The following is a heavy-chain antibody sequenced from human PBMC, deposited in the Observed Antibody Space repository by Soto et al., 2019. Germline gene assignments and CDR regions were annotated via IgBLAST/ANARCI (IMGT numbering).Heavy chain of an antibody. V-gene: IGHV1-69*13. D-gene: IGHD2-15*01. CDR2: IIPIFGTA. J-gene: IGHJ4*02. Sequence: ASVKVSCKASGGTFSSYAISWVRQAPGQGLEWMGGIIPIFGTANYAQKFQGRVTITADESTSTAYMELSSLRSEDTAVYYFTRVKKPYGGSLYYLDYWGQGTLVTVSS. CDR1: GGTFSSYA. CDR3: TRVKKPYGGSLYYLDY.